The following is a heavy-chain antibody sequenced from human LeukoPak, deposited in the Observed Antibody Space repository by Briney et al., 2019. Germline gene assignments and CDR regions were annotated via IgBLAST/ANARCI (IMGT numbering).Heavy chain of an antibody. D-gene: IGHD3-3*01. CDR2: IYYSGTT. CDR1: GGSINNYY. Sequence: PSETLSLTCTVSGGSINNYYWSWLRQPPGKGLEWIGYIYYSGTTNYNPSLKSRVSMSIDPSKNQFSLKLSSVTAADTAVYYCARDFTTYNWFDRWGQGTRVTVSS. V-gene: IGHV4-59*01. CDR3: ARDFTTYNWFDR. J-gene: IGHJ5*02.